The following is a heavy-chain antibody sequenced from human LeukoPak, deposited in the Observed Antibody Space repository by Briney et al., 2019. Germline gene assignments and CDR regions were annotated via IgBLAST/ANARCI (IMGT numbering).Heavy chain of an antibody. CDR3: AREDSSSWYTRFDY. D-gene: IGHD6-13*01. V-gene: IGHV4-61*02. CDR2: IYTSGST. Sequence: PSKTLSLTCTVSGGSISSGSYYWSWIRQPAGKGLEWIGRIYTSGSTNYNPSLKSRVTISVDTSKNQFSLKLSSVTAADTGVYYCAREDSSSWYTRFDYWGQGTLVTVSS. CDR1: GGSISSGSYY. J-gene: IGHJ4*02.